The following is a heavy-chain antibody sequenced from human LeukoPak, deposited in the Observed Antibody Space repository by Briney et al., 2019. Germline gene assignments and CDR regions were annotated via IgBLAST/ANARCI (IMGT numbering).Heavy chain of an antibody. Sequence: SETLSLTCTVSGGSISSSSYYWGWIRQPPGKGLEWIGSIYYSGSTYYNPSLKSRVTISVDTSKNQFSLKLSSVTAADTAVYYCARQGDSSGYYYPSFDYWGQGTLVTVSS. D-gene: IGHD3-22*01. CDR3: ARQGDSSGYYYPSFDY. J-gene: IGHJ4*02. CDR2: IYYSGST. CDR1: GGSISSSSYY. V-gene: IGHV4-39*01.